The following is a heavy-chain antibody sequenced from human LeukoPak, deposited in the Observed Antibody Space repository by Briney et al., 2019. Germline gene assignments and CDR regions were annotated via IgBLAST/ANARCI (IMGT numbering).Heavy chain of an antibody. CDR3: ARGMATFGFDY. CDR1: GGSISSYY. V-gene: IGHV4-59*01. J-gene: IGHJ4*02. CDR2: IYYTGST. Sequence: SETLSLTCTVSGGSISSYYWSWIRQAPGKGLEWIGYIYYTGSTNYNPSLKSRVTISVDPSKNQFSLKLTSVTAADTAVYYCARGMATFGFDYWGQGTLVTVSS. D-gene: IGHD5-24*01.